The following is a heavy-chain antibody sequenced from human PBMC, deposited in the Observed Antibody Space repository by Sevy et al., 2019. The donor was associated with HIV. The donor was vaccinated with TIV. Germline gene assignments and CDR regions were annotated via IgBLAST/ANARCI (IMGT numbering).Heavy chain of an antibody. D-gene: IGHD5-12*01. V-gene: IGHV3-30*18. J-gene: IGHJ4*02. CDR3: AKDGATGDGYNSAHFDY. CDR1: GFTFSSYG. CDR2: ISYDGSNK. Sequence: GGSLRLSCAASGFTFSSYGMHWVRQAPGKGLEWVAVISYDGSNKYYADSVKGRFTISRDNSKNTLYLQMNSLRAEDTAVYYCAKDGATGDGYNSAHFDYWGQGTLVTVSS.